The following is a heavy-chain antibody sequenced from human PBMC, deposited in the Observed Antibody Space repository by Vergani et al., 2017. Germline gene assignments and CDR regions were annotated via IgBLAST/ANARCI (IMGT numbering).Heavy chain of an antibody. J-gene: IGHJ4*02. CDR1: GFTFSSYA. CDR3: ARVSRYFDWLLYLDY. Sequence: QVQLVESGGGVVQPGRSLRLSCAASGFTFSSYAMHWVRQAPGKGLEWVAVISYDGSNKYYADSVKGRFTISRDNSKNTLYLQMNSLRAEDTAVYYCARVSRYFDWLLYLDYWGQGTLVTVSS. CDR2: ISYDGSNK. D-gene: IGHD3-9*01. V-gene: IGHV3-30-3*01.